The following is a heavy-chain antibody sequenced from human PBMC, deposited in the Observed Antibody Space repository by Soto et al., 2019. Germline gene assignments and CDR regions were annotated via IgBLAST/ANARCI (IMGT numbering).Heavy chain of an antibody. J-gene: IGHJ4*02. V-gene: IGHV1-3*05. CDR1: GYTFTSYA. CDR3: ARGRGGGASRGDY. CDR2: IHAGNGNT. Sequence: QVQLVQSGAEEKKPGASVKVSCKASGYTFTSYAMHWVRQAPGQRLEWMGWIHAGNGNTKYSQKFQGRVTITRDTSASTAYMELSSLRSEDTAVYYCARGRGGGASRGDYWGQGTLVTVSS. D-gene: IGHD2-2*01.